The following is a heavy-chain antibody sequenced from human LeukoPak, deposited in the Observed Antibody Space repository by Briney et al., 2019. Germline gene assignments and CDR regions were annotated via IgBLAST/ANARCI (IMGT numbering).Heavy chain of an antibody. J-gene: IGHJ3*01. V-gene: IGHV5-51*01. CDR3: ALRSGNGDAYDF. CDR2: IYPTDSDT. CDR1: GYNFLTSW. Sequence: GESLKISCKASGYNFLTSWIGWVRQMPGKGLEWMGIIYPTDSDTRLSPSFQGQVTISVDKSITTAYLQWFSLKASDTAIYYCALRSGNGDAYDFWGQGTMVSVSS. D-gene: IGHD1-1*01.